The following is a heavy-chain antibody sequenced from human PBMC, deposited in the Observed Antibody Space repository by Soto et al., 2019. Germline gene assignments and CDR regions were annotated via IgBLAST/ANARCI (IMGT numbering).Heavy chain of an antibody. Sequence: SETLSLTCRVSGYFISSSHWWGWIRQPPGKGLEWIGHINYSGSFYHDPSLKSRVTISVDTSKNQFSLKLSSVTAADTAVYYCARDTYYYDSSGYINLFAPWGQGTLVTVSS. CDR2: INYSGSF. CDR3: ARDTYYYDSSGYINLFAP. CDR1: GYFISSSHW. D-gene: IGHD3-22*01. J-gene: IGHJ5*02. V-gene: IGHV4-28*03.